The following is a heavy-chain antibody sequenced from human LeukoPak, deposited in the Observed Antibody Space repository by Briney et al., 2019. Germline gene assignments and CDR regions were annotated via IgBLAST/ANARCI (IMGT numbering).Heavy chain of an antibody. V-gene: IGHV3-21*01. J-gene: IGHJ5*02. D-gene: IGHD2-2*01. CDR1: GFTFSSYS. CDR3: ARDLQIVVGAAARGRGPFDP. CDR2: ISSSSSYI. Sequence: PGGSLRLSCAASGFTFSSYSMNWVHRAPGKGLEWVSSISSSSSYIYYADSVKGRLAISRDNAKNSLYLQMNSLRAEDTAVYYCARDLQIVVGAAARGRGPFDPWGQGTLVTVSS.